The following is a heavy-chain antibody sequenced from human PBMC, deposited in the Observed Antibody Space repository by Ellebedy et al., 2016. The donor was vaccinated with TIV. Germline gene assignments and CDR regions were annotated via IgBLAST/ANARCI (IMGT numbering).Heavy chain of an antibody. V-gene: IGHV3-30*04. D-gene: IGHD2-2*01. CDR3: AKDEGYCSSTSCYSYFDY. Sequence: GESLKISCAASGFTFTTYTIHWVRQAPGKGLEWVAVISYDGSNKYYADSVKGRFTISRDNSKNTLYLQMNSLRAEDTAVYYCAKDEGYCSSTSCYSYFDYWGQGTLVTVSS. CDR1: GFTFTTYT. J-gene: IGHJ4*02. CDR2: ISYDGSNK.